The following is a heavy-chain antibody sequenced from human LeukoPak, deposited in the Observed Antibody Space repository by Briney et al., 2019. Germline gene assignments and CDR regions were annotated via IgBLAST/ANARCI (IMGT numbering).Heavy chain of an antibody. CDR3: AVAVAGYFDY. CDR2: ISAHNGNT. CDR1: GYTFTIYG. D-gene: IGHD6-19*01. Sequence: GASVTVSCTASGYTFTIYGISWVRQAPGQGLEWMGWISAHNGNTNYAQKLQGRVTMTTDTSTSTAYMELRSLRSDDTAVYYCAVAVAGYFDYWGQGTLVTVSS. J-gene: IGHJ4*02. V-gene: IGHV1-18*04.